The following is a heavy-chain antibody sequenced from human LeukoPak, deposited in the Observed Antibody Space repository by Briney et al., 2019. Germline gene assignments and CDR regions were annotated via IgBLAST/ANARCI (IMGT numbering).Heavy chain of an antibody. CDR1: GFTFSDYY. D-gene: IGHD3-16*01. J-gene: IGHJ4*02. V-gene: IGHV3-11*04. CDR2: ISSSGTTI. Sequence: PGGSLRLSCAASGFTFSDYYMNWIRQAPGKGLEWLSYISSSGTTIYYADSVKGRFTISRDNAKNLLYLQMNSLRAEDTAVYYCARTPAMNDYVWGNRMYYFDYWGQGTLVTVSS. CDR3: ARTPAMNDYVWGNRMYYFDY.